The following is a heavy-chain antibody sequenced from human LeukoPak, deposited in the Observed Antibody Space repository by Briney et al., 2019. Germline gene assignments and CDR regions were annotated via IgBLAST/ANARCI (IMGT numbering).Heavy chain of an antibody. Sequence: GGSLRLSCAASGFTFSSYAMHWVRQAPGKVLEWVAVISYDGSNKYYADSVKGRFTISRDNSKNSLYLQMNCLRAEDTAVYYCARDQGGGPYVWGSYPRSAPFDYWGQGTLVTVSS. J-gene: IGHJ4*02. CDR1: GFTFSSYA. V-gene: IGHV3-30*04. D-gene: IGHD3-16*02. CDR2: ISYDGSNK. CDR3: ARDQGGGPYVWGSYPRSAPFDY.